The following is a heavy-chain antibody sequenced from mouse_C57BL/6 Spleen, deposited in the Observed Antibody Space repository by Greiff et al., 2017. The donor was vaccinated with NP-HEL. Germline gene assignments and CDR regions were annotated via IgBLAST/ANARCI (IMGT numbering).Heavy chain of an antibody. J-gene: IGHJ1*03. V-gene: IGHV5-15*01. CDR2: ISNLAYSI. Sequence: EVQRVESGGGLVQPGGSLKLSCAASGFTFSDYGMAWVRQAPRKGPEWVAFISNLAYSIYYADTVTGRFTISRANAKNTLYLEMSRLRSEDTAMYCCGGQYGSLWYFDVWGTGTTVTASS. CDR1: GFTFSDYG. D-gene: IGHD1-1*01. CDR3: GGQYGSLWYFDV.